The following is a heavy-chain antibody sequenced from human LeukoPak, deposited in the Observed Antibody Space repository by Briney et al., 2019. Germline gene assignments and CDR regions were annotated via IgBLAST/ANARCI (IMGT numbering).Heavy chain of an antibody. Sequence: GGSLRLSCAASGFTFTSYWMHWVRQAPGKGLVWVSRINGDGTIATYADSVQGRFTISRDNSKNTLYLEMNSLSPDDTAVYYCARGVEPLAANTLAYWGQGTLVTVSS. V-gene: IGHV3-74*01. CDR2: INGDGTIA. CDR3: ARGVEPLAANTLAY. D-gene: IGHD1-14*01. CDR1: GFTFTSYW. J-gene: IGHJ4*02.